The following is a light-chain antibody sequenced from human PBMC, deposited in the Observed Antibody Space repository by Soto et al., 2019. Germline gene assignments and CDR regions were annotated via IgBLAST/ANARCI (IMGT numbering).Light chain of an antibody. V-gene: IGKV3-15*01. Sequence: EIVMTQSPATLSVSPGERVTLSCRASQFISTNLAWYQPRPGQAPRLLIYYASTRATGIPARFSGSGSGTEFSLTISSLQSEDFAVYYCQQYTNWPPVTFGQGTKLEIK. J-gene: IGKJ2*01. CDR2: YAS. CDR3: QQYTNWPPVT. CDR1: QFISTN.